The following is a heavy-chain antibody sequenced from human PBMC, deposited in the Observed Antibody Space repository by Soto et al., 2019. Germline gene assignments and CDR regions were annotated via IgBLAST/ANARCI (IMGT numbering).Heavy chain of an antibody. D-gene: IGHD2-2*01. CDR2: IIPIPGTA. J-gene: IGHJ6*02. CDR3: ARSQGSSTSLEIYYYYYYGMDV. Sequence: QVQLVQSGAEVKKPGSSVKVSCKASGGTVGSYAISWVRQAPGQGHEWMGGIIPIPGTANYAQKFQGRVTIAADESTSTAYMELSSLRSEDTAVYYCARSQGSSTSLEIYYYYYYGMDVWGQGTTVTVSS. V-gene: IGHV1-69*01. CDR1: GGTVGSYA.